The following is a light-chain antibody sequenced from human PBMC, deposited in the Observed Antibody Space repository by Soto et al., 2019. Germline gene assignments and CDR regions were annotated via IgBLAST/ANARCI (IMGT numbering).Light chain of an antibody. CDR3: QQYGSSAWT. V-gene: IGKV3-20*01. J-gene: IGKJ1*01. Sequence: EIVLTQSPGTLSLSPGERATLSCRASQSVSSSYLAWYQQKPGQAPRPLIYGASSRAIGIPDRFSGSGSGTDFTLTISRLEPEDFAVYYCQQYGSSAWTCGQGTKVEIK. CDR2: GAS. CDR1: QSVSSSY.